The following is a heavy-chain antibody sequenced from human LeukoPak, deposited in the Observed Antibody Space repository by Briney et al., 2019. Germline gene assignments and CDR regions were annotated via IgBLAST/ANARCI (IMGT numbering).Heavy chain of an antibody. D-gene: IGHD6-19*01. CDR2: IIPIFGTA. J-gene: IGHJ5*02. CDR3: ARDKFSSGWFSNWFDP. Sequence: GASVKVSCKASGGTFSSYAISWARQAPGQGLEWMGGIIPIFGTANYAQKFQGRVTITADKSTSTAYMELSSLRSEDTAVYYCARDKFSSGWFSNWFDPWGQGTLVTVSS. V-gene: IGHV1-69*06. CDR1: GGTFSSYA.